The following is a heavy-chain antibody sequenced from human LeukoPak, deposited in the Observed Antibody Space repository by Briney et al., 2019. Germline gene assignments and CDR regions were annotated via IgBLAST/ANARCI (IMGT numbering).Heavy chain of an antibody. J-gene: IGHJ3*02. CDR2: IYYSGST. D-gene: IGHD3-10*01. CDR1: GGSISSSSYY. CDR3: ARGGDYYGSGAFDI. Sequence: SETLSLTCTVSGGSISSSSYYWGWIRQPPGKGLEWIGSIYYSGSTYYNPSLKSRVTISVDTSKNQFSLKLSSVTAADTAVYYCARGGDYYGSGAFDIWGQGTMVTVSS. V-gene: IGHV4-39*07.